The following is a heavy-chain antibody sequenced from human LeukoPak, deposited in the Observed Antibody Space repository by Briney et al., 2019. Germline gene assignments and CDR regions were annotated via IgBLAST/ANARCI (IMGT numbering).Heavy chain of an antibody. Sequence: SETLSLTCTVSGGSTSSSSYYWGWIRQPPGKGLEWIATIYYGGSTYYNPSLKSRVTISVDTSKNQFSLKLNSVTAADTAVYYCARHIHRQWPAENDYWGQGILVTVSS. D-gene: IGHD6-19*01. CDR1: GGSTSSSSYY. V-gene: IGHV4-39*01. J-gene: IGHJ4*02. CDR3: ARHIHRQWPAENDY. CDR2: IYYGGST.